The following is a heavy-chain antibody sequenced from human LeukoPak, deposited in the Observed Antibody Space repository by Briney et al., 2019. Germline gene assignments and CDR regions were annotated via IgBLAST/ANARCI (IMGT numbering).Heavy chain of an antibody. J-gene: IGHJ4*02. D-gene: IGHD6-6*01. CDR3: ATRGNRIAARQLVPSRFDY. V-gene: IGHV1-69*01. Sequence: SVKVSCKASGGTFSSYAISCVRQAPGQGLEWMGGIIPIFGTANYAQKFQGRVTITADESTSTAYMELSSLRSEDTAVYYCATRGNRIAARQLVPSRFDYWGQGTLVTVSS. CDR1: GGTFSSYA. CDR2: IIPIFGTA.